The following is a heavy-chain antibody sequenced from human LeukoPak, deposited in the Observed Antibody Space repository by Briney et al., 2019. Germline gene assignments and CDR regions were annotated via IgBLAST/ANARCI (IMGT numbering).Heavy chain of an antibody. CDR1: GFTFTSYW. CDR2: IKEDESEK. CDR3: ARDGGDYEANWFDP. V-gene: IGHV3-7*01. Sequence: PGGSLRLSCAASGFTFTSYWMGWVRQAPGNGPEWVANIKEDESEKNYVDSVKGRFTISRDSAKNALYLQMNSLRAEDTAVYYCARDGGDYEANWFDPWGQGTLVTVSS. J-gene: IGHJ5*02. D-gene: IGHD4-17*01.